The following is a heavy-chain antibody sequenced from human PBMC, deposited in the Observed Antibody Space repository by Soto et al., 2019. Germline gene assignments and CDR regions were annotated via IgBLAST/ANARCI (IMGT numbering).Heavy chain of an antibody. CDR3: ARGVVVAATYYYYGMDV. V-gene: IGHV3-30-3*01. J-gene: IGHJ6*02. D-gene: IGHD2-15*01. CDR1: GFPFSSFA. Sequence: PGGSLRLSCAASGFPFSSFAMHWVRQAPGKGLEWVAVISYDGSNKYYAGSVKGRFTISRDNSKNTLYLQMNSLRAEDTAVYYCARGVVVAATYYYYGMDVWGQGTTVTVSS. CDR2: ISYDGSNK.